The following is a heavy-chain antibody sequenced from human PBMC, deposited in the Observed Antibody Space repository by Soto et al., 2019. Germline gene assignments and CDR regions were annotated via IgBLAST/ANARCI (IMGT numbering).Heavy chain of an antibody. CDR2: IFYRGST. CDR3: ARGRDLDILYSDSSGYYTDY. J-gene: IGHJ4*02. Sequence: SETLSLTCTVSGDSTSSGGYYWGWIRQYPGKGLVWIGCIFYRGSTFSYPSLKRRGIISVDTSNKQFSLKQMSVTAADTAVYYCARGRDLDILYSDSSGYYTDYWGQGTLVTVS. CDR1: GDSTSSGGYY. D-gene: IGHD3-22*01. V-gene: IGHV4-31*03.